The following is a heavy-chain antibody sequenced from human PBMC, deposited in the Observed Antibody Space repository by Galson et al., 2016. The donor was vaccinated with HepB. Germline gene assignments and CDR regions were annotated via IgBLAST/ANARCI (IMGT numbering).Heavy chain of an antibody. J-gene: IGHJ4*02. CDR1: GYSFTSYR. V-gene: IGHV5-51*01. Sequence: QSGAEVKKPGESLKISCKGSGYSFTSYRIAWVRQTPGKGLEWVGVFYPDDSDTTYSPSFEGQIIFSADKSLSTAYLQWSSLKASDTAMYYCARLFYTGTGGRGYTEYWGQGTLVAVSS. CDR2: FYPDDSDT. CDR3: ARLFYTGTGGRGYTEY. D-gene: IGHD1-14*01.